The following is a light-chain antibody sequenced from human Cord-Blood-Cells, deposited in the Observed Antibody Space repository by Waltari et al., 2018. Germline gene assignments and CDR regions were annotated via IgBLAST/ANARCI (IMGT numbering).Light chain of an antibody. CDR2: DAS. J-gene: IGKJ5*01. Sequence: EIVLTQSPATLSLSPGERATLSCRASQSVSSYLAWYQQKPGQAPRLLIYDASNRATGIPARFSGSGSGTDFTLTISSLEPEDFAVYYCQQRSNWPSIT. V-gene: IGKV3-11*01. CDR1: QSVSSY. CDR3: QQRSNWPSIT.